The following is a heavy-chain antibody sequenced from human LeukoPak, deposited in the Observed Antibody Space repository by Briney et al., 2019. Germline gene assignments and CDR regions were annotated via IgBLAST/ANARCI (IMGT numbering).Heavy chain of an antibody. V-gene: IGHV3-7*04. CDR3: ARSSWYVPNY. J-gene: IGHJ4*02. D-gene: IGHD6-13*01. Sequence: PGGSLRLSCAASGFTFSSYWMSWVRQAPGKGLEWVASIKRDGGEKYYVDSMRGRFTISRDNAKNSLYQQMGSLRAEDTAVYFCARSSWYVPNYWGQGTLVTVSS. CDR2: IKRDGGEK. CDR1: GFTFSSYW.